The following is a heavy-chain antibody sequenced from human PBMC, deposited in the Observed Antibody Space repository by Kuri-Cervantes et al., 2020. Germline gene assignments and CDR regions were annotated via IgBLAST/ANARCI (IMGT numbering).Heavy chain of an antibody. CDR2: IKQDGSEK. Sequence: GGSLRLSCAASGFTFNNAWMNWVRQAPGKGLEWVANIKQDGSEKYYVDSVKGRFTISRDNAKNSLYLQMNSLRAEDTAVYYCATPYDFGAAPFDCWGQGTLVTVSS. D-gene: IGHD3-3*01. J-gene: IGHJ4*02. V-gene: IGHV3-7*01. CDR3: ATPYDFGAAPFDC. CDR1: GFTFNNAW.